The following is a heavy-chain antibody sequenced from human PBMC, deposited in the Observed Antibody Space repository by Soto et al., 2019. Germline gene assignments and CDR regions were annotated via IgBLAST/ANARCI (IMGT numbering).Heavy chain of an antibody. CDR1: GFTFSSYS. V-gene: IGHV3-21*01. CDR2: ISSSSSYI. J-gene: IGHJ4*02. CDR3: ARGPPESYDSSGYYYYVDY. D-gene: IGHD3-22*01. Sequence: GGSLRLSCAASGFTFSSYSMNWVRQAPGKGLEWVSSISSSSSYIYYADSVKGRFTISRDNAKNSLYLQMNSLRAEDTAVYYYARGPPESYDSSGYYYYVDYWGQGTLVTVSS.